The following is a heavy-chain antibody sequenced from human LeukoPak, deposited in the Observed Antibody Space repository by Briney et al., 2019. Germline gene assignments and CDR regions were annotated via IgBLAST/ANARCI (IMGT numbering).Heavy chain of an antibody. J-gene: IGHJ4*02. V-gene: IGHV5-51*01. CDR1: GYSFTNYW. Sequence: GESLKISCKGSGYSFTNYWIGWVRQMPGKGLEWMGIIHPDDSDTRYSPSFQGQVTISVDKSISTAYLQWSSLKASDTAMYYCAKLGAYSSSWYGFVDYWGQGTLVTVSS. CDR3: AKLGAYSSSWYGFVDY. CDR2: IHPDDSDT. D-gene: IGHD6-13*01.